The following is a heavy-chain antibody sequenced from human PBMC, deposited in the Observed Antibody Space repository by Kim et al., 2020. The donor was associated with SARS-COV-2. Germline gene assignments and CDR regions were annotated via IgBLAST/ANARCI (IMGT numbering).Heavy chain of an antibody. J-gene: IGHJ6*02. CDR1: GFTFGDYA. CDR3: TRGGGRWIDYYYYGMDV. CDR2: IRSKAYGGTT. D-gene: IGHD2-2*03. Sequence: GGSLRLSCTASGFTFGDYAMSWVRQAPGKGLEWVGFIRSKAYGGTTEYAASVKGRFTISRDDSKSIAYLQMNSLKTEDTAVYYCTRGGGRWIDYYYYGMDVWGQGTTVTVSS. V-gene: IGHV3-49*04.